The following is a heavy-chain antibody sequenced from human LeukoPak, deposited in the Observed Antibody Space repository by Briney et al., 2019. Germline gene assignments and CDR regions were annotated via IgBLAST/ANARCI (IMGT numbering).Heavy chain of an antibody. CDR1: GFPFSDYA. Sequence: PGGSLRLSCAAAGFPFSDYAMTWVRQAPGKGPEWVSTVSGGGDATYYADSAKGRFTISRDNSKNTLSLQMNSLTAEDTAVYYCAKNPRLEGWIYFDSWGQGILVTVSS. V-gene: IGHV3-23*01. CDR3: AKNPRLEGWIYFDS. CDR2: VSGGGDAT. D-gene: IGHD1-1*01. J-gene: IGHJ4*02.